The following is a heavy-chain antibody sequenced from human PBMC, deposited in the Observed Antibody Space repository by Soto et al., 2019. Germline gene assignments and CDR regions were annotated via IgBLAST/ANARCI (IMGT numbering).Heavy chain of an antibody. V-gene: IGHV3-23*01. CDR1: GFTFSSYA. Sequence: GGSLRLSCAASGFTFSSYAMSWVRQAPGKGLEWVSAISGSGGSTYYADSGKGRFTISRDNSKNTLYLRMNSLRAEDTAVYYCAKNLGDYIWGSYRPHYFDYWGQGTLVTVSS. J-gene: IGHJ4*02. CDR2: ISGSGGST. CDR3: AKNLGDYIWGSYRPHYFDY. D-gene: IGHD3-16*02.